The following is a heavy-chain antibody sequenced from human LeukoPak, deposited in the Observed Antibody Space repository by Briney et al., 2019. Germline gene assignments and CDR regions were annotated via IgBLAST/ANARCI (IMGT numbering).Heavy chain of an antibody. J-gene: IGHJ5*02. CDR2: ISYDGSNK. D-gene: IGHD6-19*01. CDR1: GFTFSSYG. V-gene: IGHV3-30*19. CDR3: ARASIAVGDWFDP. Sequence: GGSLRLSCAASGFTFSSYGMHWVRQAPGKGLEWVAVISYDGSNKYYADSVKGRFTISRDNSKNTLYLQMNSLRAEDTAVYYCARASIAVGDWFDPWGQGTLVTVSS.